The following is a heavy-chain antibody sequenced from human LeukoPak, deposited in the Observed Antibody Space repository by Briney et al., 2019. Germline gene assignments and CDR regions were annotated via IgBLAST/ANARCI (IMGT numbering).Heavy chain of an antibody. V-gene: IGHV1-2*02. CDR2: INPNSGGT. CDR1: GYTFTGYY. Sequence: ASVKVSCKASGYTFTGYYMHWVRQAPGQGLEWMGWINPNSGGTNYAQKFQGRVTMTRDTSISTAYMELSRLRSDDTAVYYCARDHGGIVVVPAAISWFDPWGQGTLVTVSS. J-gene: IGHJ5*02. D-gene: IGHD2-2*02. CDR3: ARDHGGIVVVPAAISWFDP.